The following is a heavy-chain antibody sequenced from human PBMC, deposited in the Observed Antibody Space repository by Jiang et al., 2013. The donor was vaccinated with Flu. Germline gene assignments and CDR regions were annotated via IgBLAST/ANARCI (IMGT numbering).Heavy chain of an antibody. CDR1: GFTFDTYW. CDR2: IKGDGSYT. CDR3: AREGVRSWHGTHFDF. D-gene: IGHD1-26*01. Sequence: VQLVESGGGLVQPGGSLRLSCEASGFTFDTYWMHWVRQDPQKGLEWVARIKGDGSYTSYADSVKGRFTISRDNAKKTLNLHMSSLRAEDTSLYHCAREGVRSWHGTHFDFWGQGTQVTVSS. V-gene: IGHV3-74*01. J-gene: IGHJ4*02.